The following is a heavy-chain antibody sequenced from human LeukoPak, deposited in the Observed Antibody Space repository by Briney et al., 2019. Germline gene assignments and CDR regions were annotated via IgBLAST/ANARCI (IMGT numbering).Heavy chain of an antibody. Sequence: PGGSLRLSCAASGFTFSSYAMSWVRQAPGKGLEWVSAISGSGGSTYYADSVKGRFTISRDNSKNTLYLQMNSLRAEDTAVYYCARPARFLEWLLDYYGMDVWGQGTTVTVSS. CDR1: GFTFSSYA. CDR2: ISGSGGST. D-gene: IGHD3-3*01. J-gene: IGHJ6*02. CDR3: ARPARFLEWLLDYYGMDV. V-gene: IGHV3-23*01.